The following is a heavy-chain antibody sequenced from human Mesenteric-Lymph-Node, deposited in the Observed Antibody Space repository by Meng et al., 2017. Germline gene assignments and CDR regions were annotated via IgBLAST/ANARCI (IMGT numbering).Heavy chain of an antibody. D-gene: IGHD6-19*01. V-gene: IGHV1-8*01. CDR3: ARDLPAVAGTAYWYFDL. CDR1: GYTFTSYD. J-gene: IGHJ2*01. CDR2: MNPNSGNT. Sequence: ASVKVSCKASGYTFTSYDIHWVRQATGQGLEWMGWMNPNSGNTGYAQKFQGRVTITADESTSTAYMELSSLRSEDTAVYYCARDLPAVAGTAYWYFDLWGRGTLVTVSS.